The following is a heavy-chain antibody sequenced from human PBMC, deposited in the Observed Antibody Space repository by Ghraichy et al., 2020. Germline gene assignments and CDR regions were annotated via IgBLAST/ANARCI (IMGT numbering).Heavy chain of an antibody. J-gene: IGHJ3*02. Sequence: SETLSLTCAVYGGSFSGYYWSWIRQPPGKGLEWIGEINHSGSTNYNPSLKSRVTISVDTSKNQFSLKLSSVTAADTAVYYCARGRAPSYGYWSGSAFDIWGQGTMVTVSS. CDR3: ARGRAPSYGYWSGSAFDI. CDR1: GGSFSGYY. CDR2: INHSGST. D-gene: IGHD5-18*01. V-gene: IGHV4-34*01.